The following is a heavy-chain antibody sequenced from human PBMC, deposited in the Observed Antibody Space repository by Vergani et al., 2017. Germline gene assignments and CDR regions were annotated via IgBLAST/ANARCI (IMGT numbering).Heavy chain of an antibody. CDR2: ISGSGGST. D-gene: IGHD3-16*01. CDR1: GFTFSSYA. Sequence: EVQLLESGGGLVQPGGSLRLSCAASGFTFSSYAMSWVRQAPGKGLEWVSGISGSGGSTYYADSVKGRFTISRDNSKNTLYLQMNSLRAKNTAVYYCAMTPKVRLVMVDFDYWGQGTLVTVSS. V-gene: IGHV3-23*01. CDR3: AMTPKVRLVMVDFDY. J-gene: IGHJ4*02.